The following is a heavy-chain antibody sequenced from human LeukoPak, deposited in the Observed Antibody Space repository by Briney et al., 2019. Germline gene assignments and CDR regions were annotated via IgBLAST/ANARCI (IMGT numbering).Heavy chain of an antibody. CDR2: IYYSGST. CDR3: ARHYYCSSTSCYFLDY. CDR1: GGSISSYY. J-gene: IGHJ4*02. Sequence: SETLSLTCTVSGGSISSYYWSWIRQPPGKGLEWIGYIYYSGSTNYNPSLKSRVTISVDTSKNQFSLKLSSVTAADTAVYYCARHYYCSSTSCYFLDYWGQGTLVTVSS. V-gene: IGHV4-59*08. D-gene: IGHD2-2*01.